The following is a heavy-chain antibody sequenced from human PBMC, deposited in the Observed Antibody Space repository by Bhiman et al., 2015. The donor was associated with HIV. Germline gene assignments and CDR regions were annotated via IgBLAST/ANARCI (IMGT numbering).Heavy chain of an antibody. J-gene: IGHJ4*02. CDR3: ATHRWY. CDR2: ISYDGSNE. D-gene: IGHD2-15*01. V-gene: IGHV3-30*03. CDR1: GFTFSSYG. Sequence: QIQLVESGGGVVQPGRSLRLSCAASGFTFSSYGMHWVRQAPGKGLEWVALISYDGSNEYYADSVKGRFTISRDNSKNTLYLQMNSLRAEDTAIYFCATHRWYWGQGTLVTVSS.